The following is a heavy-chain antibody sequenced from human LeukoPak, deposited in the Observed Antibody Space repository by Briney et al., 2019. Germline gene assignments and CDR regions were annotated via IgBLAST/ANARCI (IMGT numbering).Heavy chain of an antibody. D-gene: IGHD3-22*01. CDR3: ARGLNYYYYGMDV. V-gene: IGHV3-7*01. CDR1: GFTFSNYW. CDR2: IKQDGSEK. Sequence: GGSLRLSCAASGFTFSNYWMSWVRQAPGKGLEWVANIKQDGSEKYYVDSVKGRFTISRDNAKNSLYLQMNSLRAEDTAVYYCARGLNYYYYGMDVWGQGTTVTVSS. J-gene: IGHJ6*02.